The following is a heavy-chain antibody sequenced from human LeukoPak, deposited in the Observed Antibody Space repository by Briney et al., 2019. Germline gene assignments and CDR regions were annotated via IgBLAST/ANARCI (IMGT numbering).Heavy chain of an antibody. V-gene: IGHV3-7*01. D-gene: IGHD6-6*01. CDR3: VKGARSNSF. J-gene: IGHJ4*02. CDR2: IKEDGSDK. Sequence: PGGSLRLSCAASGFTFSSYSMNWVRQAPGKGLECVACIKEDGSDKNYVDSVKGRFTISRDNDKISLYLQMNSLRVEDTAVYYCVKGARSNSFWGQGAQVTVSS. CDR1: GFTFSSYS.